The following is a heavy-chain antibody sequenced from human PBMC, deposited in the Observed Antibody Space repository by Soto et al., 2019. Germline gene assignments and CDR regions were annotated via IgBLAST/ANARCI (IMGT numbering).Heavy chain of an antibody. CDR2: SYYSGTT. J-gene: IGHJ4*02. CDR1: GYSISSSNW. V-gene: IGHV4-28*01. CDR3: ARMEIQGPIDY. D-gene: IGHD3-3*01. Sequence: QVQLQESGPGLLKPSDTLSLTCAVSGYSISSSNWWGWIRQPPGKGLEWIGYSYYSGTTYYNPSLKSRVTMSVDTSKSQFSLKLSSVTAVDTAVYYCARMEIQGPIDYWGQGTLVTVSS.